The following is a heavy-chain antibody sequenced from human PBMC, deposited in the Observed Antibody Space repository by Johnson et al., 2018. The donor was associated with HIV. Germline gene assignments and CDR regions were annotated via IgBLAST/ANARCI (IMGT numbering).Heavy chain of an antibody. D-gene: IGHD5-24*01. V-gene: IGHV3-30*04. CDR2: ISDDGSNK. CDR1: GFTFSSYA. J-gene: IGHJ3*02. Sequence: VQLVESGGGVVQPGRSLRLSCAASGFTFSSYAMHWVRQAPGKGLDWVAVISDDGSNKYYADSVKGRFTISRDNSKNTLYLQMNSLRAEDTAVYYCARDQGGSSMRWLQSTGFAFDIWGQGTMLTVSS. CDR3: ARDQGGSSMRWLQSTGFAFDI.